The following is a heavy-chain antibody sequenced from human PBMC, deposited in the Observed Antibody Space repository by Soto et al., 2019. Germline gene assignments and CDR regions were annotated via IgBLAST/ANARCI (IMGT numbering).Heavy chain of an antibody. V-gene: IGHV3-74*01. J-gene: IGHJ5*02. CDR1: GFTFSSYA. Sequence: GGSLRLSCAASGFTFSSYAMSWVRQAPGKGLEWVSRINDDGSSTTYADSVKGRFTISRDNAKNMLYLQMDSLRAEDTAVYYCVRDRPHNWFDPWGQGTLVTVSS. CDR2: INDDGSST. CDR3: VRDRPHNWFDP.